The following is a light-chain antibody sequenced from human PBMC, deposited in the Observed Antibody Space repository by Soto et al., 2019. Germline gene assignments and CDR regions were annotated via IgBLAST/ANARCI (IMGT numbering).Light chain of an antibody. V-gene: IGKV1-5*03. CDR3: QHYSATSPWA. Sequence: DIPMTQSPSTLSASVGDRVTITCRASQSVSYWLAWFQQKPGKAPKVLIYRASGLQSGVPSRFSGSGSGTEFTLTISSLQPDDFATYYCQHYSATSPWAFGQGTKVDIK. CDR1: QSVSYW. CDR2: RAS. J-gene: IGKJ1*01.